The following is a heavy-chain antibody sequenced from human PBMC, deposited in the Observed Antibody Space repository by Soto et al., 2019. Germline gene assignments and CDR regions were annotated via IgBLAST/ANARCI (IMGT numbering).Heavy chain of an antibody. J-gene: IGHJ4*02. V-gene: IGHV3-74*01. CDR2: ISPDGSST. D-gene: IGHD1-1*01. Sequence: LRLSCAASGFTFSASWMHWVRQTPGKGLVWVSHISPDGSSTRDADSVQGRFINSRDNARSTLYLQMHSLRAEDTAVYYCARDNNWSYDYWGQGILVTVSS. CDR3: ARDNNWSYDY. CDR1: GFTFSASW.